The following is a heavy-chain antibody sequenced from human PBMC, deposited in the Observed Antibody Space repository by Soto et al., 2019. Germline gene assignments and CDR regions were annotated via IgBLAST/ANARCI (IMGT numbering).Heavy chain of an antibody. CDR1: GGTFSSYA. J-gene: IGHJ6*02. CDR3: ASRSRSDDEDSSGYYYYGMDV. D-gene: IGHD3-22*01. V-gene: IGHV1-69*13. CDR2: IIPIFGTA. Sequence: ASVKVSCKASGGTFSSYAISWVRQAPGQGLEWMGGIIPIFGTANYAQKFQGRVTITADESTSTAYMELSSLRSEDTAVYYCASRSRSDDEDSSGYYYYGMDVWGQGTTVTVSS.